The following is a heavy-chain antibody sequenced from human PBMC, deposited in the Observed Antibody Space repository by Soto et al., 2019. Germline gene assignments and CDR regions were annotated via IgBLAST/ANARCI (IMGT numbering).Heavy chain of an antibody. CDR3: VRDPGYCSGGTCYQHLDY. V-gene: IGHV1-2*02. J-gene: IGHJ4*01. D-gene: IGHD2-15*01. Sequence: GAFVEVCFEASWYTLTNNHMHWGRQALGQGLEWMGWSNPNSGDTNYAQKFKGRVTMTRDTSIRTAYMELGGLTSDDTAVYYCVRDPGYCSGGTCYQHLDYWG. CDR1: WYTLTNNH. CDR2: SNPNSGDT.